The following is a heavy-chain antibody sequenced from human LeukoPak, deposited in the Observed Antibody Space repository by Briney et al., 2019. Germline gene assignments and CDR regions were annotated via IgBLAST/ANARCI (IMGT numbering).Heavy chain of an antibody. CDR3: ARTYDYDSGIDY. Sequence: ASVKVSCKTSGYIFTNYAMHWVRQAPGQRLEWMGWISAYNGNTNYAQKLQGRVTMTTDTSTSTAYMELRSLRSDDTAVYYCARTYDYDSGIDYWGQGTLVTVSS. CDR2: ISAYNGNT. CDR1: GYIFTNYA. D-gene: IGHD3-22*01. V-gene: IGHV1-18*01. J-gene: IGHJ4*02.